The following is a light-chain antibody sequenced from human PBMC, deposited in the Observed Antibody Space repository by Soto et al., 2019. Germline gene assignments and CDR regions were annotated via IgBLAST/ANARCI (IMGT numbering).Light chain of an antibody. CDR1: QSVSSN. CDR2: GAS. V-gene: IGKV3-15*01. J-gene: IGKJ1*01. CDR3: QKYGRSSQT. Sequence: EIVMTQSPATLSVSPGERATLSCRASQSVSSNLSWYQQKPGQAPRLLIYGASTRATGIPARLSGSGSGEEFSLTNGCLRSEDYAVYYIQKYGRSSQTLGPGTKVDIK.